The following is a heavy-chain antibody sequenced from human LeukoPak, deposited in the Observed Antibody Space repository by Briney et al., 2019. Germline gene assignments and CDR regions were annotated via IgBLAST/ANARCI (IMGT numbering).Heavy chain of an antibody. CDR3: ARAHYGDYVGGYYYYYIDV. Sequence: PGGSLRLSCAASGLRFSDYYVSWIRQAPGKGLQWVSYISSGGDIMHYADSVKGRFTSSRDNAKNSLYLQMNSLRPEDTALYFCARAHYGDYVGGYYYYYIDVGGEGTTVTVSS. CDR2: ISSGGDIM. V-gene: IGHV3-11*01. J-gene: IGHJ6*03. CDR1: GLRFSDYY. D-gene: IGHD4-17*01.